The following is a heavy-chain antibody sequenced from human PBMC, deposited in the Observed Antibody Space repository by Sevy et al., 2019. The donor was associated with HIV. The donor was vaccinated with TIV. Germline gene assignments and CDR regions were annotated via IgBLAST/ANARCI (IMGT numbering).Heavy chain of an antibody. CDR2: ISHDGINE. J-gene: IGHJ6*02. D-gene: IGHD1-26*01. CDR1: GFSFSYYR. CDR3: ANAYSGSYSHSYLYALDV. Sequence: GGSLRLSCIGSGFSFSYYRIHWVRQSPGKGLDWVALISHDGINEYYADSVKGRFTISRDNSKNTVYLEMNSLRNEDTAIYFCANAYSGSYSHSYLYALDVWGQGTTVTVS. V-gene: IGHV3-30*18.